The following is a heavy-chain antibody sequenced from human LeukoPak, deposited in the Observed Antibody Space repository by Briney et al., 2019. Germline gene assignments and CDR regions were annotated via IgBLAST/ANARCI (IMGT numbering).Heavy chain of an antibody. CDR3: ARGAYYYDSSGPEYFHH. J-gene: IGHJ1*01. Sequence: PGGSLRLSCAASGFTFSTYGMHWVRQAPDKGLEWVALIWYDGSNKYYADSVKGRFTISRDNSKNTLYLQTNSLRAEDTAVYCCARGAYYYDSSGPEYFHHWGQGTLVTVSS. D-gene: IGHD3-22*01. V-gene: IGHV3-33*01. CDR2: IWYDGSNK. CDR1: GFTFSTYG.